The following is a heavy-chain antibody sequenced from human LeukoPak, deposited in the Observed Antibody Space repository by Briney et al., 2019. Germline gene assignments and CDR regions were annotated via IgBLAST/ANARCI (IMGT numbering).Heavy chain of an antibody. V-gene: IGHV4-39*01. CDR2: IYSSGST. D-gene: IGHD2/OR15-2a*01. J-gene: IGHJ4*02. CDR3: ASRPFSSLDY. Sequence: PSETLSLTCTVSGDSISRSSYYWGWIRQPPGKGLEWVANIYSSGSTYYNPSLKSRVTISVDTSENQVALKLSSVTAADTAVYYCASRPFSSLDYWGQGTLVSVSS. CDR1: GDSISRSSYY.